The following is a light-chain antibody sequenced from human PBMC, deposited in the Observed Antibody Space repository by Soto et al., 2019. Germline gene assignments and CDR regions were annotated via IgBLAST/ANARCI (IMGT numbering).Light chain of an antibody. CDR3: QHYQSGHPIT. CDR1: QSVSSY. V-gene: IGKV3-11*01. J-gene: IGKJ5*01. Sequence: EIVLTQSPATLSLSPGERATLSCRASQSVSSYLAWYQQKPGQAPRLLIYDASNRATGIPARFSGSGSGTSFTLTISRLEPEDFALYYCQHYQSGHPITFGQGTRLEIK. CDR2: DAS.